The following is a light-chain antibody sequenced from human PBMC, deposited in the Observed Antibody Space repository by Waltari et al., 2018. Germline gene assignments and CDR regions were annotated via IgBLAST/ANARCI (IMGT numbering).Light chain of an antibody. Sequence: CRESTGVNSVLACYQQKPWKAPKLLIYDESSLQTGVPSRFSGSESGTDFTLTISSLQPEDFATYYCQQANRFPLTFGGGTKVELK. CDR3: QQANRFPLT. CDR1: TGVNSV. J-gene: IGKJ4*01. V-gene: IGKV1-12*01. CDR2: DES.